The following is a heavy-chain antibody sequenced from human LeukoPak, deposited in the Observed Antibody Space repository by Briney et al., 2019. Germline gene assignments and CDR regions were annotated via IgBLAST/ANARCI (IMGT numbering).Heavy chain of an antibody. CDR1: GFTFSSYA. J-gene: IGHJ4*02. CDR2: ISGSGGST. Sequence: GGSLRLSCAASGFTFSSYAMSWVRQAPGKGLEWVSAISGSGGSTYYADSVKGRFTISRDNSKNTMYLQMNSLRAEDTAVYYCAKDRGESVAASLRWRQGTLVTVSS. CDR3: AKDRGESVAASLR. V-gene: IGHV3-23*01. D-gene: IGHD2-21*01.